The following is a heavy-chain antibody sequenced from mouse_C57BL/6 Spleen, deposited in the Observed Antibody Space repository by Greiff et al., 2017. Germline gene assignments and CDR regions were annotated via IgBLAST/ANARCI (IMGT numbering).Heavy chain of an antibody. J-gene: IGHJ2*01. CDR1: GYAFSSYW. CDR2: IYPGDGDT. CDR3: ARERDDYHFDY. Sequence: QVQLQQSGAELVKPGASVKISCKASGYAFSSYWMNWVKQRPGKGLEWIGQIYPGDGDTNYNGKFKGKATLTADKSSSTAYMQLSSLTSEDSAVYFCARERDDYHFDYWGQGTTLTVSS. V-gene: IGHV1-80*01. D-gene: IGHD2-4*01.